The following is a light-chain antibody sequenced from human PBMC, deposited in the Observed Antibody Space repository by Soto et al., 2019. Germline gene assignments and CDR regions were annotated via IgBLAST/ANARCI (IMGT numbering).Light chain of an antibody. J-gene: IGKJ2*01. CDR3: QQSFSIPYT. CDR1: HNINNY. V-gene: IGKV1-39*01. CDR2: VAS. Sequence: DIQLTQSPPSLSASVGDRVTITCRASHNINNYLNWYQQKPGKAPKLLIYVASSLQSGVPSRFSGSGSGTDFTLTISSLLAEDFATYYCQQSFSIPYTFGQGTKMEIK.